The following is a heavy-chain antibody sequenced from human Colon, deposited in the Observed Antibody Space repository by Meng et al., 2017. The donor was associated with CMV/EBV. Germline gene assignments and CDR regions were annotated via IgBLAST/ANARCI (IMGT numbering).Heavy chain of an antibody. V-gene: IGHV5-51*01. Sequence: GESLKISCKGSGFSFTSYWISWVRQRPGKGLEWVGIIYPGDSDTRYSPSFQGQFTISDDKSNSTVYLQWSSLKASDTAMYYCAIPPDDLRRGPDHLDYWGQGTMVTVSS. CDR2: IYPGDSDT. CDR1: GFSFTSYW. J-gene: IGHJ4*02. D-gene: IGHD4-17*01. CDR3: AIPPDDLRRGPDHLDY.